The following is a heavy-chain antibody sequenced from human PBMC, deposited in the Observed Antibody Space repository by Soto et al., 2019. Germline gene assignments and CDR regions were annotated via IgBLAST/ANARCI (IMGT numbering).Heavy chain of an antibody. CDR2: MNPNSGNT. J-gene: IGHJ6*02. CDR1: GYTFTSYD. V-gene: IGHV1-8*01. CDR3: ARGGYYDFWSGYLPNYYYYGMDV. D-gene: IGHD3-3*01. Sequence: ASVKVSCKASGYTFTSYDINWVRQATGQGLEWMGWMNPNSGNTGYAQKFQGRVTMTRNTSISTAYMELSSLRSEDTAVYYCARGGYYDFWSGYLPNYYYYGMDVWGQGTTVTVSS.